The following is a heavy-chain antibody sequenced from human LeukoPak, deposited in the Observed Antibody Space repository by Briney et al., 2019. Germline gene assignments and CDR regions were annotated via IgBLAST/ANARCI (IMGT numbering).Heavy chain of an antibody. V-gene: IGHV4-39*01. D-gene: IGHD1-26*01. J-gene: IGHJ3*02. Sequence: SETLSLTCTVSGGSISSRSYYWGWIRQPPEKGLEWIGSIYYSGSTYYNPSLKSRVTISVDTSRSQFSLQLSSVTAADTAVYYCARHQVGARWGHAFDIWGQGTMVTVSS. CDR3: ARHQVGARWGHAFDI. CDR1: GGSISSRSYY. CDR2: IYYSGST.